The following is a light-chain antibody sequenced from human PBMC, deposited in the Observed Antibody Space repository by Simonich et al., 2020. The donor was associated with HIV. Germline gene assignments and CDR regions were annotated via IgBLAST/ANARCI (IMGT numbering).Light chain of an antibody. J-gene: IGKJ1*01. Sequence: DIQMTQSPSSLSASVGDRVTVPCRASQGISNSLAWYQQKPGKAPKLLLYAASRLESGVPSRFSGSGSGTDYTRTISSLQPEDFATYYCQQFYSTPQTFGQGTKVEIK. CDR1: QGISNS. V-gene: IGKV1-NL1*01. CDR3: QQFYSTPQT. CDR2: AAS.